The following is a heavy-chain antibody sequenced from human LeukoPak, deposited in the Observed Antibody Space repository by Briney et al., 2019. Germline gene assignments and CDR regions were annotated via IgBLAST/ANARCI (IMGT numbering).Heavy chain of an antibody. CDR1: GFTVSSNY. CDR3: ARGRGYTSSWYEN. Sequence: PGGSLRLSCAASGFTVSSNYMTWVRQAPGKGLEWVSVVYTGGSTYSADSVKGRFTISRDNSKNTLYIQMNSLRAEETAVYYCARGRGYTSSWYENWGQGTLVTVSS. J-gene: IGHJ4*02. CDR2: VYTGGST. V-gene: IGHV3-53*01. D-gene: IGHD6-13*01.